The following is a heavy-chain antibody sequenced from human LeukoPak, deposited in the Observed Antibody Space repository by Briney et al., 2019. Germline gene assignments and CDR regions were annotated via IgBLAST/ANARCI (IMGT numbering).Heavy chain of an antibody. V-gene: IGHV3-21*01. CDR2: ISSSSSYI. CDR3: ARDHCSSTSCYKGTGYYYYYMDV. Sequence: PGGSLRLSCAASGFTFSSYSMNWVRQAPGKGLEWVSSISSSSSYIYYADSVKGRFTISRDSVKNSLFLQMNSLRAEDTAVYYCARDHCSSTSCYKGTGYYYYYMDVWGKGTTVTVSS. J-gene: IGHJ6*03. D-gene: IGHD2-2*02. CDR1: GFTFSSYS.